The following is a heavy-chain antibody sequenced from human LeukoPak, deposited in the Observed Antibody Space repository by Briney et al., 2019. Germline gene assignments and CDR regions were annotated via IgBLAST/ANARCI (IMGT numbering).Heavy chain of an antibody. V-gene: IGHV4-4*07. Sequence: SETLSLTCTVSGGSISSYYWSWIRQPAGEGLEWIGRIYTSGSTNCNPSLKSRVTMSVDTSKNQFSLKLSSVTAADTAVYYCARGTIIAELNYWGQGTLVTVSS. CDR3: ARGTIIAELNY. D-gene: IGHD1-7*01. CDR2: IYTSGST. CDR1: GGSISSYY. J-gene: IGHJ4*02.